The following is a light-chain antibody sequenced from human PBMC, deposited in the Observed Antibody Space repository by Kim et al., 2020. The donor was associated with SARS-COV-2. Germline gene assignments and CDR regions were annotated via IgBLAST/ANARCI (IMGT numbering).Light chain of an antibody. J-gene: IGKJ1*01. CDR1: QSVSSN. CDR3: QQYNKWPPT. CDR2: GTS. Sequence: ASPGERATLSCRASQSVSSNLAWYQQKPGQAPRLLIYGTSTRATGIPARFSGSGSGTEFTLTISSLQSEDFAVYYCQQYNKWPPTFGQGTKVDIK. V-gene: IGKV3-15*01.